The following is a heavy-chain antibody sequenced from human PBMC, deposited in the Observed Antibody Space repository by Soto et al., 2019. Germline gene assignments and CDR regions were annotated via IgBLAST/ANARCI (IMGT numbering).Heavy chain of an antibody. J-gene: IGHJ6*03. CDR3: AKGGSGPKIYYYYYYMDV. CDR2: ISGSGGST. D-gene: IGHD3-10*01. CDR1: GFTFSSYA. V-gene: IGHV3-23*01. Sequence: GGSLRLSCAASGFTFSSYAMSWVRQAPGKGLEWVSVISGSGGSTYYADSVKGRLTISRDNSKNTLYLQMNSLRAEDTAVYYCAKGGSGPKIYYYYYYMDVWGKGTTVTVSS.